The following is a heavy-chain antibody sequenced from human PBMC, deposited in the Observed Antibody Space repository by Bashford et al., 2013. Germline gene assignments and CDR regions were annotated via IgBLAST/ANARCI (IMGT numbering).Heavy chain of an antibody. V-gene: IGHV4-31*03. CDR3: ARHSAGEGYYGLDV. D-gene: IGHD3-10*01. CDR2: IFHSGRI. CDR1: GGSFTGGGYS. Sequence: SETLSLTCSVSGGSFTGGGYSWSWIRQRPGKGLEWIGYIFHSGRIYYNPSLKSRLTLSVDASKFQFSLKLSSVTVADTGVYYCARHSAGEGYYGLDVWGQGTTVTVSS. J-gene: IGHJ6*02.